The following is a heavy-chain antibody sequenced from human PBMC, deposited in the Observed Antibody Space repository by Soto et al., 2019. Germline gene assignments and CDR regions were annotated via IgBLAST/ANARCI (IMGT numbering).Heavy chain of an antibody. J-gene: IGHJ4*02. Sequence: QVQLVQSGAEVRKPGSSVTVSCETSGDTFNNYVINWVRQAPGQGPEWMGRIIPIVGKTIYAQRFQGRVTITADKATTTVYMDLSSLRIDDTAVYFCPREGTSTSTAMDYWAQGSLVTVSS. CDR1: GDTFNNYV. CDR3: PREGTSTSTAMDY. V-gene: IGHV1-69*04. CDR2: IIPIVGKT. D-gene: IGHD2-2*01.